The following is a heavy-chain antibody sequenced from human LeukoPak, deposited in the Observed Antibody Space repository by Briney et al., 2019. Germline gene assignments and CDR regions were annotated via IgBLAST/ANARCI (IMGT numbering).Heavy chain of an antibody. Sequence: TSETLSLTCAVSGGSLSSGDFPWSWIRQPPGKGLEWIGYMSYSGSTNYNPSLKSRVTISVDTSKNQFSLKLSSVTAADTAVYFCARSFAYGYAWRLAGIWGQGTMVSVSS. CDR3: ARSFAYGYAWRLAGI. CDR1: GGSLSSGDFP. D-gene: IGHD5-18*01. V-gene: IGHV4-61*08. CDR2: MSYSGST. J-gene: IGHJ3*02.